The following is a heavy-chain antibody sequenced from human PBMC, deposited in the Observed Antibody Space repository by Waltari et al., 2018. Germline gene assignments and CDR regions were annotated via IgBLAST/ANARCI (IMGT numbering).Heavy chain of an antibody. J-gene: IGHJ6*03. Sequence: QVRLRESGQGLVKSSETLTLTCEGHGDSISRGFYRPGVRHAPGKGPDWIGSVYQTGTSFDNPSLKDRVTMSVYTSKKLFSLSLSSVTAADTAVYYCARATCSHGGCSMYYFYYYMDVWGKGITVTVSS. V-gene: IGHV4-38-2*01. CDR2: VYQTGTS. CDR1: GDSISRGFY. CDR3: ARATCSHGGCSMYYFYYYMDV. D-gene: IGHD1-26*01.